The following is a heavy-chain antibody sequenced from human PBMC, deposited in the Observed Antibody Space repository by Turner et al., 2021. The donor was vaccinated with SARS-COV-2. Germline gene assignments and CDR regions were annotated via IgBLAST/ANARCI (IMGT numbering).Heavy chain of an antibody. V-gene: IGHV3-53*04. CDR3: ASSSGYSGSWYLKH. J-gene: IGHJ4*02. D-gene: IGHD6-13*01. CDR1: GFTVSSNY. CDR2: IYSGGST. Sequence: EVQLVESGGGLVQPGGSLGPSCAASGFTVSSNYMSWVRQAPGKGLEWVSVIYSGGSTYYADSVKGRFTISRHNSKNTLYLQMNSLRAEDTAVYYCASSSGYSGSWYLKHWGQGTLVTVSS.